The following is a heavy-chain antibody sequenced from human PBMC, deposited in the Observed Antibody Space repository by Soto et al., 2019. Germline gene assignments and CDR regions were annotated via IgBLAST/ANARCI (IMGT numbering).Heavy chain of an antibody. Sequence: QPQLVQSGAEVKKPGASVKVSCKASGYTFTSFSWVRQAPGQGLEWMGWISAYNGNTNYAQKLQGRGTMTTDTSTSTAYMELRSLRSDDTAVYYCASETSVNAFEVWGQGTMVTVSS. CDR3: ASETSVNAFEV. V-gene: IGHV1-18*01. CDR2: ISAYNGNT. D-gene: IGHD3-3*01. CDR1: GYTFTS. J-gene: IGHJ3*01.